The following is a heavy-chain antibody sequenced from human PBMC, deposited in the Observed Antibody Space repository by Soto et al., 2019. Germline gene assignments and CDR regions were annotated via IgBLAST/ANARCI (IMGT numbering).Heavy chain of an antibody. Sequence: SETLSLTCTVSGGSISSYYWSWIRQPPGKGLEWIGYIYYSGSTNYNPSLKSRVTISVDTSKNQFSLKLSSVTAADMAVYYCARDGITIFGVVPHMAFDIWGQGTMVTVSS. V-gene: IGHV4-59*01. J-gene: IGHJ3*02. CDR3: ARDGITIFGVVPHMAFDI. CDR2: IYYSGST. D-gene: IGHD3-3*01. CDR1: GGSISSYY.